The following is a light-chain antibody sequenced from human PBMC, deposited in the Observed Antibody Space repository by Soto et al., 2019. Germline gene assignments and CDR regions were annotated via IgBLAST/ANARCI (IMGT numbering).Light chain of an antibody. CDR1: QSLVYSDGNTY. CDR2: KVS. V-gene: IGKV2-30*01. Sequence: DVVMTQSPLSLPVTLGQPASISCRSSQSLVYSDGNTYLNWFQQRPGQSPRRLIYKVSNRDSGVPDRFSGSGSGTDFTLKISRVEAEDVGVYYCMQGTHLGQLYTFGQGTKLEIK. CDR3: MQGTHLGQLYT. J-gene: IGKJ2*01.